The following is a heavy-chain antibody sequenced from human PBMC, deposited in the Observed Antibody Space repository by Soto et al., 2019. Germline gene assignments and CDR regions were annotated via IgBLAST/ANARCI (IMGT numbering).Heavy chain of an antibody. CDR2: IYTGDSDT. CDR1: GNSFNNW. CDR3: TSYHFYYIVYQADY. V-gene: IGHV5-51*01. D-gene: IGHD3-10*01. Sequence: GESLKISCKGLGNSFNNWIGWVRQMPGKGLEWVGIIYTGDSDTRYSPSFQGQVTISADKSISTTYQQWSSLKHSDSTIYNRTSYHFYYIVYQADYWGPGT. J-gene: IGHJ4*02.